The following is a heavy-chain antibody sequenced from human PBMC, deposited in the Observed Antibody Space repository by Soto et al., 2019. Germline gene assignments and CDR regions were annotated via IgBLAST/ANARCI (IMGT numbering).Heavy chain of an antibody. CDR3: ARARGARYFDY. Sequence: QVQLQESGPGLVKPSQTLSLTCTVSGGSISSGDYYWSWIRQPPGKGLEWIGYIYYSGSTYYHPSLKSRVTISVDTSKNQCPLTLSSVTAADTAVYHCARARGARYFDYWGQGTLVTVSS. J-gene: IGHJ4*02. CDR2: IYYSGST. CDR1: GGSISSGDYY. D-gene: IGHD2-15*01. V-gene: IGHV4-30-4*01.